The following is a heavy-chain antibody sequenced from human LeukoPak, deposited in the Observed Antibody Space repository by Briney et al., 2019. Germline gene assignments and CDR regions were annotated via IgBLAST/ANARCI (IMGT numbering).Heavy chain of an antibody. J-gene: IGHJ6*03. V-gene: IGHV3-48*04. CDR1: GFTFSSYA. CDR3: ASHDYSNYPYYYYMDV. CDR2: ISYSGNGI. D-gene: IGHD4-11*01. Sequence: GGSLRLSCAASGFTFSSYAMSWVRQAPGKGLEWVSYISYSGNGIYYADSVKGRFTISRDNAKNSLFLQMNSLRAEDTAVYYCASHDYSNYPYYYYMDVWGKGTTVTVSS.